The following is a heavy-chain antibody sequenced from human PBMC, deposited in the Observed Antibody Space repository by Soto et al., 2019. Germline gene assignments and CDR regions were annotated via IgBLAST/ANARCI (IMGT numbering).Heavy chain of an antibody. CDR3: ARGVASFIGYMDV. J-gene: IGHJ6*03. CDR1: GGSISSGGYY. Sequence: ASETLSLTCTVSGGSISSGGYYWSWIRQHPGKGLEWIGYIYYSGSTYYNPSLKSRVTISVDTSRNQFSLKLSSVTAADTAVYYCARGVASFIGYMDVWGKGTTVTVSS. V-gene: IGHV4-31*03. CDR2: IYYSGST. D-gene: IGHD5-12*01.